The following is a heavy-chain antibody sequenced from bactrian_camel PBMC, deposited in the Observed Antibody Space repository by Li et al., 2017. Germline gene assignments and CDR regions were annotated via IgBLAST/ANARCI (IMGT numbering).Heavy chain of an antibody. J-gene: IGHJ4*01. V-gene: IGHV3S40*01. CDR3: AARRSICHRDLDMATSVY. Sequence: VQLVESGGGSVQPGGSLRISCAATGFTFSNYAMSWVRQAPGKGREGVAAIDRSGSTTYADSVKGRFTISRDNANTVTLQMDYLKPEDTAMYYCAARRSICHRDLDMATSVYWGQGTQVTVS. D-gene: IGHD4*01. CDR2: IDRSGSTT. CDR1: GFTFSNYA.